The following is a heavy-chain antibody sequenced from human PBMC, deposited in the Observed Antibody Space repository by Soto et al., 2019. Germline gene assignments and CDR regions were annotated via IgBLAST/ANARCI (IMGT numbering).Heavy chain of an antibody. J-gene: IGHJ6*02. CDR3: ARGGHYDSSYYYGMDV. CDR1: GFTFSSYS. V-gene: IGHV3-48*02. Sequence: EVQLVESGGGLVQPGGSLRLSCAASGFTFSSYSMNWVRQAPGKGLEWVSYISSSSSTIYYADSVKGRFTISRDNAKNSLYLQMNSLRYEDTAVYYCARGGHYDSSYYYGMDVWGQGTTVTVSS. CDR2: ISSSSSTI. D-gene: IGHD3-22*01.